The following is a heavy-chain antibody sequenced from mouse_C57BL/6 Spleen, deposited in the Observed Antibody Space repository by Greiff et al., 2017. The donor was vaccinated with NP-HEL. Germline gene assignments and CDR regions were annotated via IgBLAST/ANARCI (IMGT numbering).Heavy chain of an antibody. J-gene: IGHJ4*01. CDR3: ARGSGTSYAMDY. CDR1: GFTFSSYA. V-gene: IGHV5-4*03. D-gene: IGHD4-1*01. Sequence: EVKLMESGGGLVKPGGSLKLSCAASGFTFSSYAMSWVRQTPEKRLEWVATLSDGGSYTYYPDNVKGRFTISRDNAKNNLYLQMSNLKSEDTAMYYCARGSGTSYAMDYWGQGTSVTVSS. CDR2: LSDGGSYT.